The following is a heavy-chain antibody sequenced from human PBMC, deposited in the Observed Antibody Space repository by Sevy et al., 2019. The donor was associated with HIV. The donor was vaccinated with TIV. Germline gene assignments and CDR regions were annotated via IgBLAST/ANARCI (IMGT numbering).Heavy chain of an antibody. CDR2: ISSSSSYI. J-gene: IGHJ4*02. Sequence: GGSLRLSCAVSGFTFSSYSMNWVRQAPGKGLEWVSSISSSSSYIYYADSVKRRFTISRDNAKNSLYLQMNSLRAEDTAVYYCAREYYDSSSSVYIDYWGQGTLVTVSS. CDR1: GFTFSSYS. V-gene: IGHV3-21*01. D-gene: IGHD3-22*01. CDR3: AREYYDSSSSVYIDY.